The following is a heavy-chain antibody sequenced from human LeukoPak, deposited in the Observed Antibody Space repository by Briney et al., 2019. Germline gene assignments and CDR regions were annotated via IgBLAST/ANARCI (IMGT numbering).Heavy chain of an antibody. CDR2: IYTSGST. CDR3: ARNTAQLPFDY. J-gene: IGHJ4*02. V-gene: IGHV4-4*07. Sequence: PSETLSLTCTVSGGSISSCYWSWIRQTAGKGLEWIGRIYTSGSTNYNPSLKSRVTMSVDTSKNQFSLKLSSVTAADTAVYYCARNTAQLPFDYWGQGTLVTVSS. CDR1: GGSISSCY. D-gene: IGHD5-18*01.